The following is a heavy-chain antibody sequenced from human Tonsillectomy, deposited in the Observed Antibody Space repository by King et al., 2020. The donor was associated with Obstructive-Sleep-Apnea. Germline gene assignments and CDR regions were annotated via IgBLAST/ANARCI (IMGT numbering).Heavy chain of an antibody. D-gene: IGHD6-19*01. V-gene: IGHV3-9*01. CDR3: AKSYRSGWCVPFDY. Sequence: VQLVESGGDLVQPGRSLRLSCAASGFTFDDYGMHWVRQAPGKGLEWVSGISWNSGSIGYADSVKGRYTISRDNAKNSLYLQMNSLRTEDTALYYCAKSYRSGWCVPFDYWGQGTPVTVSS. CDR2: ISWNSGSI. J-gene: IGHJ4*02. CDR1: GFTFDDYG.